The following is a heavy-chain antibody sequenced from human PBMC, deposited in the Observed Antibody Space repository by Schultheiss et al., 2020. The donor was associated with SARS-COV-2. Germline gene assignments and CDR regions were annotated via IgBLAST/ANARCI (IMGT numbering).Heavy chain of an antibody. CDR3: AKDRWELRGYFQH. D-gene: IGHD1-26*01. Sequence: GGSLRLSCAASGFTFSSYDMHWVRQATGKGLEWVSAIGTACDTYYPGSVKGRFTISRDNSKNTLYLQMNSLRAEDTAVYYCAKDRWELRGYFQHWGQGTLVTVSS. J-gene: IGHJ1*01. CDR1: GFTFSSYD. V-gene: IGHV3-13*01. CDR2: IGTACDT.